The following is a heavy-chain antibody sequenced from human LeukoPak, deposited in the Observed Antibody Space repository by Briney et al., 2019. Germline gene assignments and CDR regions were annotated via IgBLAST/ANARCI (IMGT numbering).Heavy chain of an antibody. Sequence: GGSLRPSCAPPGFTSSSFEMNWVRQAPGKGPRWASYISSSGSTIYYADSVKGRFTISRDNAKNSLYLQMNSLRAEDTAVYCCAELGITMIGGVWGKGTTVTISS. D-gene: IGHD3-10*02. V-gene: IGHV3-48*03. CDR3: AELGITMIGGV. CDR2: ISSSGSTI. J-gene: IGHJ6*04. CDR1: GFTSSSFE.